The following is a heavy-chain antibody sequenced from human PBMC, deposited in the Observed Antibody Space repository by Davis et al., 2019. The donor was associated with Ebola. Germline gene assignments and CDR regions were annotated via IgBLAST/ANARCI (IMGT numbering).Heavy chain of an antibody. J-gene: IGHJ3*02. CDR3: VKDRRGSYAFDI. CDR2: ITDIGGPT. Sequence: ESLKTPCSASGFTLNNYAMHWVRQAPGRGLDFVSGITDIGGPTHYADSVKGRFTISRDDSRSTVYLQMSSLTVEDTALYYCVKDRRGSYAFDIWGQGTMVTVSS. D-gene: IGHD1-26*01. V-gene: IGHV3-64D*06. CDR1: GFTLNNYA.